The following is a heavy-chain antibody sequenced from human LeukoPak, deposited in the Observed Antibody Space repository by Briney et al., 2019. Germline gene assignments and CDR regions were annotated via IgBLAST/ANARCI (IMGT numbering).Heavy chain of an antibody. J-gene: IGHJ4*02. CDR3: AEGSDYPDN. CDR1: GFTFSSYG. V-gene: IGHV3-30*03. CDR2: ISYDGSNK. Sequence: GGSLRLSCAASGFTFSSYGMHWVRQAPGKGLEWVAVISYDGSNKYYADSVKGRFTISRDNSKNTLYLQMNSLRAEDTCVYYCAEGSDYPDNWGQGTLVTVSS.